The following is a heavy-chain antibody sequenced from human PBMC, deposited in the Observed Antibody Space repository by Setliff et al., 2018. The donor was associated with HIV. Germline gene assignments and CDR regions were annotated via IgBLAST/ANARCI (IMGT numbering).Heavy chain of an antibody. CDR1: GSTFTSYA. J-gene: IGHJ4*02. CDR3: ARGPAWVGGSYHFDH. D-gene: IGHD1-26*01. V-gene: IGHV1-69*13. Sequence: SVKVSCKASGSTFTSYAINWVRQAPGQGLEWMGGIIPIFSTSNYAQRFQGRVTITADESTSTAYMELSSLKSEDTAVYYCARGPAWVGGSYHFDHWGLGTLVTVSS. CDR2: IIPIFSTS.